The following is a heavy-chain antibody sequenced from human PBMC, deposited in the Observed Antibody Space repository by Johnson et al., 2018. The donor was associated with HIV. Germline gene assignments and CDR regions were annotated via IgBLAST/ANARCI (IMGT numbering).Heavy chain of an antibody. CDR1: GFTSSDYY. D-gene: IGHD6-13*01. Sequence: VQLVELGGGLVQPGGSLRLSCAASGFTSSDYYMDWARQAPGKGLEWVGRSRNRANGYTTEYAASVKGRFTISRDDSKNSLYLQMNSLNTEDTAVYYCASGLAAARGAFDIWGQGTMVTVSS. V-gene: IGHV3-72*01. J-gene: IGHJ3*02. CDR3: ASGLAAARGAFDI. CDR2: SRNRANGYTT.